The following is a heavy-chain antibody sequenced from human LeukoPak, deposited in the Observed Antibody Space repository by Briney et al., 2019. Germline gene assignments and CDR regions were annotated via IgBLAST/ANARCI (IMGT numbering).Heavy chain of an antibody. CDR2: VSSDGSIK. V-gene: IGHV3-30-3*01. J-gene: IGHJ4*02. CDR1: GFTFRSYA. CDR3: ARDPVPVSPDYFDY. D-gene: IGHD2-2*01. Sequence: GGSLRLSCAASGFTFRSYAMNWVRQAPGKGLEWVAVVSSDGSIKFYADSVEGRFIVCRDNSKKTQYLQMDSLRTDHTAVYFCARDPVPVSPDYFDYWRQRTLLTLSS.